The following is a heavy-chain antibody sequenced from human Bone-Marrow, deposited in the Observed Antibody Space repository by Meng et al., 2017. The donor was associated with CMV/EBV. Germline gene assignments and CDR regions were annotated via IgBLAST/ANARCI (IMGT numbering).Heavy chain of an antibody. Sequence: GGSLETSCAASGFIFSNYGMHWVRQAPGMGLECVAVIYSDGSNKYYADSVKGRFTISRDNSKNTLYLQMSSLRVDDTAVYYCARDWAGGNSYYFNYWGQGTLVTVSS. V-gene: IGHV3-33*01. CDR2: IYSDGSNK. D-gene: IGHD4-23*01. CDR3: ARDWAGGNSYYFNY. CDR1: GFIFSNYG. J-gene: IGHJ4*02.